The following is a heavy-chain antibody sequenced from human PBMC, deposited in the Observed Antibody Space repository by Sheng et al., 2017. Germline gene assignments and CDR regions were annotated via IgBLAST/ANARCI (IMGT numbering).Heavy chain of an antibody. CDR2: IRYDGSNK. D-gene: IGHD3-22*01. CDR1: GFTFSSYG. Sequence: QVQLVESGGGVVQPGGSLRLSCAASGFTFSSYGMHWVRQAPGKGLEWVAFIRYDGSNKYYADSVKGRFTISRDNSKNTLYLQMNSLRAEDTAVYYCAKANDYYDSSAFDYWGQGTLVTVSS. V-gene: IGHV3-30*02. CDR3: AKANDYYDSSAFDY. J-gene: IGHJ4*02.